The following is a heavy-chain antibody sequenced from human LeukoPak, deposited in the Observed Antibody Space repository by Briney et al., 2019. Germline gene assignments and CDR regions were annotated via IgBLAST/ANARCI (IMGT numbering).Heavy chain of an antibody. D-gene: IGHD1-1*01. CDR2: INPNSGGT. V-gene: IGHV1-2*06. Sequence: ASVKVSCKGSGYTFTGYYMHWVRQAPGQGLEWMGRINPNSGGTNYAQKFQGRVTMTRDTSISTAYMELSRLRSDDTAVYYCARKTGTPYYYGMDVWGQGTTVTVSS. J-gene: IGHJ6*02. CDR3: ARKTGTPYYYGMDV. CDR1: GYTFTGYY.